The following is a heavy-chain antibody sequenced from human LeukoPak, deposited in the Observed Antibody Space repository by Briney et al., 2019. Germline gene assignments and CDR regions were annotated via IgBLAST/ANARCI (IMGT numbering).Heavy chain of an antibody. V-gene: IGHV3-30*18. CDR2: ISYDGSNK. Sequence: GGSLRLPCAASGFTFSSYGMHWVRQAPGKGLEWVAVISYDGSNKYYADSVKGRFTISRDNSKNTLYLQMNSLRAEDTAVYYCAKDKGDYWGQGTLVTVSS. J-gene: IGHJ4*02. CDR1: GFTFSSYG. CDR3: AKDKGDY.